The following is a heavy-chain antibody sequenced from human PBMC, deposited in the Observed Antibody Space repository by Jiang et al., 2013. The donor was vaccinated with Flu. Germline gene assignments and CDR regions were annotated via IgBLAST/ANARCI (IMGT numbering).Heavy chain of an antibody. CDR1: GGSISSYY. CDR2: IYYSGST. Sequence: SLTCTVSGGSISSYYWSWIRQSPEKGLEWIGYIYYSGSTNYNPSLKSRVTISVDTSKNQFSLKLSSVTAADTAVYYCARFGYCSGGSCYSYYYYGMDVWGQGTTVTVSS. CDR3: ARFGYCSGGSCYSYYYYGMDV. V-gene: IGHV4-59*13. D-gene: IGHD2-15*01. J-gene: IGHJ6*02.